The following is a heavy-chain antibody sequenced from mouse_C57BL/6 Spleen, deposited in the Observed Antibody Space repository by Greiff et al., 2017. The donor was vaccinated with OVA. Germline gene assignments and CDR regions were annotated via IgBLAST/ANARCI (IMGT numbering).Heavy chain of an antibody. CDR2: INPSTGGT. CDR3: ARERGLPFYYFDY. D-gene: IGHD2-2*01. J-gene: IGHJ2*01. V-gene: IGHV1-42*01. CDR1: GYSFTGYY. Sequence: VQLKQSGPELVKPGASVKISCKASGYSFTGYYMNWVKQSPEKSLEWIGEINPSTGGTTYNQKFKAKATLTVDKSSSTAYMQLKSLTSEDSAFYYCARERGLPFYYFDYWGQGTTLTVSS.